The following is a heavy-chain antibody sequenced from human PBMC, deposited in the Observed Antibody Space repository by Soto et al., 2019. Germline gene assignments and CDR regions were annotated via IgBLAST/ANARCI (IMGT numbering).Heavy chain of an antibody. V-gene: IGHV4-30-4*01. Sequence: PSETLSLTCSVSGDSISNLDYFWAWIRQPPGQALEYIGYTYKSANNYYNPSFESRVAISVDTSKSQFSLNVTAVTAADTAVYFCARGRYCLTGRCFPNWFDSWGQGALVTVSS. CDR3: ARGRYCLTGRCFPNWFDS. D-gene: IGHD7-27*01. CDR1: GDSISNLDYF. J-gene: IGHJ5*01. CDR2: TYKSANN.